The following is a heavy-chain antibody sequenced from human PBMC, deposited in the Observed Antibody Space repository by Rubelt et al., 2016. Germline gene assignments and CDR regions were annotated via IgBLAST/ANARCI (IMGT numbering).Heavy chain of an antibody. CDR3: TTDRYYYDSSGFPWFDP. CDR2: IKSTTDGGTT. D-gene: IGHD3-22*01. J-gene: IGHJ5*02. V-gene: IGHV3-15*01. CDR1: GFTFSNAW. Sequence: SLRLSCAASGFTFSNAWMSWVRQAPGKGLEWVGRIKSTTDGGTTDYAAPVKGRFTISRDDSKNTLYLQMHSLKTEDTAVYYCTTDRYYYDSSGFPWFDPWGQGTLVTVSS.